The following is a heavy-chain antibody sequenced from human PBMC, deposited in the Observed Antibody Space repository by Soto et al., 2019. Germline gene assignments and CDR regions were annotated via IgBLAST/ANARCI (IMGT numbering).Heavy chain of an antibody. D-gene: IGHD3-10*01. J-gene: IGHJ4*02. CDR2: IIPILGIA. CDR1: GGTFSSYT. V-gene: IGHV1-69*08. Sequence: QVQLVQSGAEVKKPGSSVKVSCKASGGTFSSYTISWVRQAPGQGLEWMGRIIPILGIANYAQKFQGRVTITADKSTSTAYMELSSLRSEDTAVYYCARDPGFGESSFDYWGQGTLVTVSS. CDR3: ARDPGFGESSFDY.